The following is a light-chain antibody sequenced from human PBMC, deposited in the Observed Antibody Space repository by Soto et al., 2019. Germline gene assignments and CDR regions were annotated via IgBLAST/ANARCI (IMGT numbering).Light chain of an antibody. CDR3: SSYTSSSTFV. CDR1: SSDVGGYNY. Sequence: QSVLTQPASVSGSPGQSITISCTGTSSDVGGYNYVSWYQHHPGKAPKLMIYDVSNRPSGVSTRFSGSKSGNTASLTISGLQADDEADYFCSSYTSSSTFVFGTGTKVTVL. CDR2: DVS. V-gene: IGLV2-14*03. J-gene: IGLJ1*01.